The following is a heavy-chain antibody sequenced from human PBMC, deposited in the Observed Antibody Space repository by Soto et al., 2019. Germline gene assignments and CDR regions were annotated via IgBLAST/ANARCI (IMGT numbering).Heavy chain of an antibody. J-gene: IGHJ4*02. D-gene: IGHD3-10*01. V-gene: IGHV1-8*01. CDR2: INPNSGSI. Sequence: ASVKVSCKASGDTFTTYDINWVRQATGHGLEWMGWINPNSGSIGYAQRFQGRVTMTRDTAIRTAYMEVSSLRSDDTAVYYCARGRASGSYYLLDYWGQGTLVTVSS. CDR1: GDTFTTYD. CDR3: ARGRASGSYYLLDY.